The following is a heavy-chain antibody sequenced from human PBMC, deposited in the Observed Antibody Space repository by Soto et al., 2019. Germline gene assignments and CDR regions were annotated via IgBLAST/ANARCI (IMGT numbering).Heavy chain of an antibody. V-gene: IGHV4-34*01. D-gene: IGHD1-26*01. J-gene: IGHJ5*02. CDR2: IHLSGRV. CDR1: GGSFSGYY. Sequence: QVQLQQWGSGLLKPSETLSLTCAIYGGSFSGYYWHWIRQSPGKGLEWIGEIHLSGRVNFTPSLKSRTSLSMDTSRNHFFLTLRSVTAADTAVYFCARTPTRGASAWLDPWGRGHLVTVSS. CDR3: ARTPTRGASAWLDP.